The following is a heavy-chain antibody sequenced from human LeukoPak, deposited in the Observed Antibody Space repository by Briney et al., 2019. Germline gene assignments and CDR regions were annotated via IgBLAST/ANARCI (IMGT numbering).Heavy chain of an antibody. V-gene: IGHV1-69*13. Sequence: SVKVSCKASGGTYNNYAITWVRLAPGQGLEWVGGILPVFGTSNYAQRFQGRVTITADESTGTTYMELSSLRSEDTAVYYCARDHRGFYYGSGNYYYLDVWGKGTTVTVSS. J-gene: IGHJ6*03. CDR1: GGTYNNYA. D-gene: IGHD3-10*01. CDR2: ILPVFGTS. CDR3: ARDHRGFYYGSGNYYYLDV.